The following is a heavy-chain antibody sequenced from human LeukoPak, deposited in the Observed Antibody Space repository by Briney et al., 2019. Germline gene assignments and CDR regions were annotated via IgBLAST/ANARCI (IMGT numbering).Heavy chain of an antibody. CDR3: ARGIIGDNYYGLDV. CDR1: GFSVSHHW. CDR2: IKKDGSEK. J-gene: IGHJ6*02. V-gene: IGHV3-7*01. Sequence: GGSLRLSCVASGFSVSHHWMSWVRQAPGKGLEWVANIKKDGSEKYYGDPVEGRFTFSRDNAKNSVYLQMNSVRAEDTAVYYCARGIIGDNYYGLDVWGQGTTVTVSS. D-gene: IGHD1-14*01.